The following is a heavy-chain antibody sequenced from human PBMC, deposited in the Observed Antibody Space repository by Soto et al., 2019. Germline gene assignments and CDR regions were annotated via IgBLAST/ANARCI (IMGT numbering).Heavy chain of an antibody. CDR3: ARAFY. V-gene: IGHV3-7*05. Sequence: EVQLVESGGGMVQPGGSLRLSCEASGFTFSSNWMSWVRQAPGKGLEWVASIKEDGSNKYFVDSVKGRFNISRDNAKNSLFLQMNSLRADDTAVYFCARAFYWGQGILVTVSS. J-gene: IGHJ4*02. D-gene: IGHD3-16*01. CDR2: IKEDGSNK. CDR1: GFTFSSNW.